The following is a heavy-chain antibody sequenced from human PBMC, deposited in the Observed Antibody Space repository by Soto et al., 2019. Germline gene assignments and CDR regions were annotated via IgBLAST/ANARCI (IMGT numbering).Heavy chain of an antibody. CDR3: VRDGDYGGQQY. CDR2: VYNIGST. J-gene: IGHJ4*02. D-gene: IGHD3-16*01. CDR1: GDSVTSNY. V-gene: IGHV4-59*02. Sequence: SETLSLTCSVSGDSVTSNYWSWIRQTPGKGLEWIGYVYNIGSTNYNPSLRSRVTIAADTSKNQISLRLRSVTAADTAVYYCVRDGDYGGQQYWGQGTLVTVSS.